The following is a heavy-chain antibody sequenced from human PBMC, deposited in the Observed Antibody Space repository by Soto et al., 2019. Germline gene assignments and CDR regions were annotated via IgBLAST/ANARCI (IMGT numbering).Heavy chain of an antibody. D-gene: IGHD6-13*01. V-gene: IGHV1-2*04. CDR1: GYTFTGYY. CDR2: INPNSGGT. CDR3: AREMRHAAAAGRYYYYGMDV. J-gene: IGHJ6*02. Sequence: GASVKVSCKASGYTFTGYYMHWVRQAPGQGLEWMGWINPNSGGTNYAQKFQGWVTMTRDTSISTAYMELSRLRSDDTAVYYCAREMRHAAAAGRYYYYGMDVWGQGTTVTVSS.